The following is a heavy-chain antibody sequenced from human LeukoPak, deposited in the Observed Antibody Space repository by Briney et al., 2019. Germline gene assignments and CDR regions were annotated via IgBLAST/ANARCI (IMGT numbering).Heavy chain of an antibody. CDR1: GFTFSSYA. J-gene: IGHJ5*02. Sequence: GGSLRLSCAASGFTFSSYAMSWVRQAPGKGLEWVSDISGSGGSTYYADSVKGRFTISRDNSKNTLYLQMNSLRAEDTAVYYCAKDRRGSSWPRGWFDPWGQGTLVTVSS. CDR3: AKDRRGSSWPRGWFDP. V-gene: IGHV3-23*01. CDR2: ISGSGGST. D-gene: IGHD6-13*01.